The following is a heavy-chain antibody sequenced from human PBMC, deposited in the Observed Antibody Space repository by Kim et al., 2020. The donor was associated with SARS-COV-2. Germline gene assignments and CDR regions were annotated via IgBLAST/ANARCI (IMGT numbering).Heavy chain of an antibody. D-gene: IGHD6-19*01. V-gene: IGHV7-4-1*02. CDR1: GYTFTSYA. CDR2: INTNTGNP. Sequence: ASVKVSCKASGYTFTSYAMNWVRQAPGQGLEWMGWINTNTGNPTYAQGFTGRFVFSLDTSVSTAYLQISSLKAEDTAVYYCARGELGLVHGWFDPWGQGTLVTVSS. CDR3: ARGELGLVHGWFDP. J-gene: IGHJ5*02.